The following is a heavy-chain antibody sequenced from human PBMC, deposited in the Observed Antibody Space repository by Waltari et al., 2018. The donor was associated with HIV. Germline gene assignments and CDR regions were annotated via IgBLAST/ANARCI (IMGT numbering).Heavy chain of an antibody. CDR2: IWYDGSKK. Sequence: QVQVVESGGGVVRPGRSLRLSCAVSGFTFSSYGMHWVRQAPGKGLEWVAVIWYDGSKKYYADSVKGRFTISRDNSKNTLYLQMNSLRDEDTAVYYCARGVHDFYYGMDVWGQGTSVTVSS. V-gene: IGHV3-33*01. J-gene: IGHJ6*02. CDR3: ARGVHDFYYGMDV. CDR1: GFTFSSYG.